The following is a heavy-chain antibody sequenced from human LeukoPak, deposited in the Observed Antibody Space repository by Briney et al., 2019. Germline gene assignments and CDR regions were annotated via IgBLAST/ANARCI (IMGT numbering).Heavy chain of an antibody. Sequence: PSETLSLTCTVSGGSISSGSYYWGWIRQPPGKGLEWIGSIYYSGSTYYSPSLKSRVTISVDTSKNQFSLKLSSVTAADTAVYYCARHLAHYYGSGSYYINFWGQGTLVTVSS. CDR1: GGSISSGSYY. J-gene: IGHJ4*02. D-gene: IGHD3-10*01. V-gene: IGHV4-39*01. CDR2: IYYSGST. CDR3: ARHLAHYYGSGSYYINF.